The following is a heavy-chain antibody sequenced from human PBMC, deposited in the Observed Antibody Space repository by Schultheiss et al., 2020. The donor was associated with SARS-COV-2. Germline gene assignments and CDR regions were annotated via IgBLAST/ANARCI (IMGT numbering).Heavy chain of an antibody. CDR2: IHYSGNT. CDR1: GGSISGYY. V-gene: IGHV4-59*01. CDR3: ASYLYDYGDYVSPYNWFDP. D-gene: IGHD4-17*01. J-gene: IGHJ5*02. Sequence: SETLSLTCTVSGGSISGYYWSWIRQPPGKGLEWIGYIHYSGNTKYNPSLKSRVTISVDTSKNQFSLKLSSVTAADTAVYYCASYLYDYGDYVSPYNWFDPWGQGTLVTVSS.